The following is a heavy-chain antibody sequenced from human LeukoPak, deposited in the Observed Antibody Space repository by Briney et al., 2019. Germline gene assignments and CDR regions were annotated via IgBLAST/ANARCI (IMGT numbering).Heavy chain of an antibody. CDR3: ARERSVGLGTSYYHYGVDV. CDR2: IYYTGTTYRNPSLNSGTT. CDR1: GGSISSGGYY. V-gene: IGHV4-31*03. D-gene: IGHD1-7*01. J-gene: IGHJ6*02. Sequence: SQTLSLTCTVSGGSISSGGYYWSWIRQHPGRGLEYIGYIYYTGTTYRNPSLNSGTTYYNPSLKSRATISGDTSKNQFSLKLNSVTAADTAVYYCARERSVGLGTSYYHYGVDVWGQGTSVTVSS.